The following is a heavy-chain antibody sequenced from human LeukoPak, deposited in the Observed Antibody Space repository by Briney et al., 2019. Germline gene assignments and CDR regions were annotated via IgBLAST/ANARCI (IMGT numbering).Heavy chain of an antibody. J-gene: IGHJ4*02. V-gene: IGHV1-18*01. CDR1: GYTFTSYG. CDR3: ARDKGGYSSGWYAAY. D-gene: IGHD6-19*01. CDR2: ISAYNGNT. Sequence: ASVTVSCKASGYTFTSYGISWVRQAPGQGLEWMGWISAYNGNTNYAQKLQGRVTMTTDTSTSTAYMELRSLRSDDTAVYYCARDKGGYSSGWYAAYWGQGTLVTVSS.